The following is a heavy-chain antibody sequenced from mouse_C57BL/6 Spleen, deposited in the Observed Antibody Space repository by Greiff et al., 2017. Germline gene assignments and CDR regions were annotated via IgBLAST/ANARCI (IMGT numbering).Heavy chain of an antibody. J-gene: IGHJ2*01. D-gene: IGHD1-1*01. V-gene: IGHV14-3*01. Sequence: EVQLQQSVAELVRPGASVKLSCTASGFNIKNTYMHWVKQRPEQGLEWIGRIDPADGNTKYAPKFQGKATITADTSSNTAYLQLSSLTSEDTAIYYFARRAYSGSPDYFDYRGQGTTLTVSS. CDR1: GFNIKNTY. CDR2: IDPADGNT. CDR3: ARRAYSGSPDYFDY.